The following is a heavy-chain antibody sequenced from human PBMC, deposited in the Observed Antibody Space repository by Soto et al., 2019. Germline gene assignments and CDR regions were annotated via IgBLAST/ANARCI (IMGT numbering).Heavy chain of an antibody. D-gene: IGHD5-18*01. CDR3: ARVWDTAMAYGMDV. J-gene: IGHJ6*02. V-gene: IGHV4-59*08. Sequence: SLTCTVSGGSISSYYWSWFRQSPGKRMEWIGYVHHSWGSSYNPSLQSRVAISLDTSKSQFSLKVTSVTATDTAVYYCARVWDTAMAYGMDVWGQGTTVTVSS. CDR1: GGSISSYY. CDR2: VHHSWGS.